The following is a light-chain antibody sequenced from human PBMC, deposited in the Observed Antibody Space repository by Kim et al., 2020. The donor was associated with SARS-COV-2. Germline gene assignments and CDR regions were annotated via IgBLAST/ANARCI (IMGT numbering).Light chain of an antibody. V-gene: IGLV1-44*01. CDR2: NNN. J-gene: IGLJ3*02. CDR1: SSNIGANT. CDR3: ATWDDSLNGPV. Sequence: ELTQPPSASGTPGQRVTISCSGSSSNIGANTVKWYQQYSGTAPKLLIYNNNQRPSGDPDRFSGSKSGTSASLAISGLQSEDEADYHCATWDDSLNGPVFGGGTQLTVL.